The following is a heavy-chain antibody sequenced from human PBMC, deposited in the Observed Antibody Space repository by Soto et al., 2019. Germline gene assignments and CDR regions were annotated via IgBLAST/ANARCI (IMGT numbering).Heavy chain of an antibody. J-gene: IGHJ6*02. CDR2: IYYSGST. CDR3: ARQEKYYYGSGSYYKGVYYYGMDV. D-gene: IGHD3-10*01. V-gene: IGHV4-39*01. CDR1: GGSISSSSYY. Sequence: SETLSLTCTVSGGSISSSSYYWGWIRQPPGKGLEWIGSIYYSGSTYYNPSLKSRVTISVDTSKNQFSLKLSSVTAADTAVYYCARQEKYYYGSGSYYKGVYYYGMDVWGQGTTVTVSS.